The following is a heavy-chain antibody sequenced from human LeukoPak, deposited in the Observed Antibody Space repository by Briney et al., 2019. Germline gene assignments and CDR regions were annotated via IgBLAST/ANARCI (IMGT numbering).Heavy chain of an antibody. V-gene: IGHV4-59*01. CDR3: ARGGYYGSGNDFRFDP. Sequence: SETLSLICTVSGGSISSYYWSWIRQPPGKGLEWIGFIYYSGSTHYKPSLKSRVTISVDTSKNQFSLKLNSVTAADTAVYYCARGGYYGSGNDFRFDPWGQGTLVTVSS. J-gene: IGHJ5*02. CDR1: GGSISSYY. D-gene: IGHD3-10*01. CDR2: IYYSGST.